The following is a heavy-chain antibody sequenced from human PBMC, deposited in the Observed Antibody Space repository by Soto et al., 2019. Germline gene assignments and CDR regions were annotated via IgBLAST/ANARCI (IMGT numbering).Heavy chain of an antibody. V-gene: IGHV3-11*01. CDR3: VRVGYAYGNDP. J-gene: IGHJ5*02. CDR2: ISPIGGTI. CDR1: GFTFSDYY. D-gene: IGHD3-10*01. Sequence: QVQLVESGGGLVKPGGSLRLSCAASGFTFSDYYMSWIRQAPGKGLEWVSYISPIGGTIYYADSVKGRFTLSRDNAKNSLYLQMNSLRAEDTAVYHCVRVGYAYGNDPWGQGTLVAVSS.